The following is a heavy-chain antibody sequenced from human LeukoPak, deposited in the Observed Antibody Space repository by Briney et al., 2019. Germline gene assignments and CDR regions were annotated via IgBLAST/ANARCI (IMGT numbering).Heavy chain of an antibody. V-gene: IGHV3-48*01. CDR3: ARHNQGSPDY. CDR1: GFILSYYA. CDR2: ISSSRSIR. J-gene: IGHJ4*02. Sequence: GGSLRPSCVAPGFILSYYAMDWVRKAPGRGLEGISYISSSRSIRYSAESVLGRFTVSRDNAENTLYLQMNSQRGDDTAVYYCARHNQGSPDYWGQGTLVTVSS.